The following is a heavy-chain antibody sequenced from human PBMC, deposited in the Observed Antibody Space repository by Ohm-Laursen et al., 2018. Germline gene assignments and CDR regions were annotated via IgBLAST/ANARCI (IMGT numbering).Heavy chain of an antibody. CDR1: GFTFDDYA. V-gene: IGHV3-9*01. Sequence: RSLRLSCSASGFTFDDYAMHWVRQAPGKGLEWVSGISWNSGSIGYADSVKGRFTISRDNAKNSLYLQMNSLRAEDTALYYCAVASSGYYWGQGTLVTVSS. CDR3: AVASSGYY. D-gene: IGHD6-19*01. CDR2: ISWNSGSI. J-gene: IGHJ4*02.